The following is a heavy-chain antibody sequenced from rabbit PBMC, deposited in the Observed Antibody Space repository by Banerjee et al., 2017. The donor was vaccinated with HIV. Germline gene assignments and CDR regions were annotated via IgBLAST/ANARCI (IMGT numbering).Heavy chain of an antibody. CDR2: IYTGSGIT. V-gene: IGHV1S45*01. J-gene: IGHJ4*01. CDR1: FTISSSYW. CDR3: ARDLAGVIGWNFDL. Sequence: FTISSSYWICWVRQAPGKGLEWIGCIYTGSGITYYASWVISRFTISKASWTTVTLQMTSLTAADTATYFCARDLAGVIGWNFDLWGPGTLVTVS. D-gene: IGHD4-1*01.